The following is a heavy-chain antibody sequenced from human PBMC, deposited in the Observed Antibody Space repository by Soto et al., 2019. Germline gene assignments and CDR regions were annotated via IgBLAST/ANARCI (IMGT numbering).Heavy chain of an antibody. Sequence: EVQLLESGGGLVQPGGSLRLSCAASGFTFSSYDMSWVRQAPGKGLEWVSAISGSGGSTYYADSVKGRFTISRDNSKSTLYLQMTSLRAEDTAVYYCANGRYYYDSIAYFAYWGQGTLVTVSS. CDR1: GFTFSSYD. CDR2: ISGSGGST. J-gene: IGHJ4*02. D-gene: IGHD3-22*01. CDR3: ANGRYYYDSIAYFAY. V-gene: IGHV3-23*01.